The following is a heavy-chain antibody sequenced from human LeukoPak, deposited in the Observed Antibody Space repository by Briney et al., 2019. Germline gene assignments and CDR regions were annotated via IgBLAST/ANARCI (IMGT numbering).Heavy chain of an antibody. CDR2: MNPNSGNT. Sequence: AASVKVSCKASGYTFTSYDINWVRQATGQGLEWMGWMNPNSGNTGYAQKFQGRVTMTRNTSISTAYMELSSLSSEDTAVYYCARVDYDSSGYRYYYYYYMDVWGKGTTVTVSS. D-gene: IGHD3-22*01. J-gene: IGHJ6*03. CDR3: ARVDYDSSGYRYYYYYYMDV. CDR1: GYTFTSYD. V-gene: IGHV1-8*01.